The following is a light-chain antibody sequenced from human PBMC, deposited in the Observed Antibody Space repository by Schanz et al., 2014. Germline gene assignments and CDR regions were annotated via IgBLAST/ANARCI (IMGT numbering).Light chain of an antibody. J-gene: IGKJ1*01. CDR1: QIVRDNH. CDR3: QQYSTSPRT. Sequence: EIVLTQSPATLSVSPGERATLSCRASQIVRDNHLAWYQQKPGQGPRLLIYNASTRATGIPDRFSGSGSGTDFTLTISRLEPEDFAVYYCQQYSTSPRTFGQGTKVEIK. V-gene: IGKV3-20*01. CDR2: NAS.